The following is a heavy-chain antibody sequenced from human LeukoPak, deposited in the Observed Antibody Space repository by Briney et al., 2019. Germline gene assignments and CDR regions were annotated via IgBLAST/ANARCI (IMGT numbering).Heavy chain of an antibody. CDR3: ARDRGSLDFDY. CDR1: GFTFSSYW. Sequence: PGGSLRLSCAASGFTFSSYWMHWVRQAPGKGLVWVSRINSDGSSTNYADSVKGRFTISRDNAKNTLYLQMNSLRAEDTAVYYCARDRGSLDFDYWGQGTLVTVSS. CDR2: INSDGSST. V-gene: IGHV3-74*01. D-gene: IGHD3-10*01. J-gene: IGHJ4*02.